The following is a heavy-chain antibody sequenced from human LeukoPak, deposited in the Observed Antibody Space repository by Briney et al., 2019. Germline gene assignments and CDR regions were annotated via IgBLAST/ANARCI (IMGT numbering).Heavy chain of an antibody. Sequence: PSQTLSLTCTVSGGSISSGGYYWSWSRQHPGKGLEWIGYVYYSGSTNYNPSLKSRVTISVDTSKNQFSLKLSSVTAADTAVYYCARGGTRKSIAARPYYFDYWGQGTLVTVSS. CDR2: VYYSGST. D-gene: IGHD6-6*01. V-gene: IGHV4-31*03. J-gene: IGHJ4*02. CDR3: ARGGTRKSIAARPYYFDY. CDR1: GGSISSGGYY.